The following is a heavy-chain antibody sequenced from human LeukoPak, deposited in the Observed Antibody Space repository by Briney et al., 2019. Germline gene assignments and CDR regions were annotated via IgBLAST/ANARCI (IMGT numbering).Heavy chain of an antibody. CDR3: ARHTSSSWYDY. Sequence: SETLSLTCTVSGGSISSYYWGWIRQPPGRGLEWIGSIYYSGSTYYNPSLKSRVTISVGTSKNQFSLKLSSVTAADTAVYYCARHTSSSWYDYWGQGTLVTVSS. CDR2: IYYSGST. J-gene: IGHJ4*02. D-gene: IGHD6-13*01. V-gene: IGHV4-39*01. CDR1: GGSISSYY.